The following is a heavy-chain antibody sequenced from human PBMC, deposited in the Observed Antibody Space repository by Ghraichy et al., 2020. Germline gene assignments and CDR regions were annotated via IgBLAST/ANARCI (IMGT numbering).Heavy chain of an antibody. J-gene: IGHJ6*02. D-gene: IGHD2-15*01. CDR1: GFTFSSYW. CDR3: ARRWTYYYYVMFV. Sequence: GGSLRLSCAASGFTFSSYWMHWVRQAPGKGLVWVSRINSDGSSTSYADSVKGRFTITRDNAKNTLYLQMHSLRAEDTAVYYCARRWTYYYYVMFVWGQGTTVTVSS. CDR2: INSDGSST. V-gene: IGHV3-74*01.